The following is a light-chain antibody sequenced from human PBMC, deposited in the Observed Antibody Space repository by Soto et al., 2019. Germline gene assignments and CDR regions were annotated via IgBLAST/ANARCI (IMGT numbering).Light chain of an antibody. Sequence: DIQMTQSPSTLSASVGDKVTITCRASQNIISWLAWYQQKPGKAPKLLIYDASTLESGAPSRFSGSGSGTEFTLIISSLKPDDFSAYYFQQYNSYSWTFGQGSKVEIK. CDR3: QQYNSYSWT. CDR1: QNIISW. V-gene: IGKV1-5*01. CDR2: DAS. J-gene: IGKJ1*01.